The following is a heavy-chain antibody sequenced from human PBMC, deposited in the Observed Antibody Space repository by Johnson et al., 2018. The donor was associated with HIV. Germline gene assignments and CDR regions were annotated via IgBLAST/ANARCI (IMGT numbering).Heavy chain of an antibody. Sequence: QVQLVESGGNLVKPGGSLRLSCAASGFTFSDYYMNWIRQAPGKGLQWVSYISSSGTTIYYGASVKGRFTISRDNAKNSLYLQMSSLRAEDTAVYYCARDLYYDNRGIAFDIWGQGTMVTVSS. CDR3: ARDLYYDNRGIAFDI. J-gene: IGHJ3*02. V-gene: IGHV3-11*04. CDR1: GFTFSDYY. CDR2: ISSSGTTI. D-gene: IGHD3-9*01.